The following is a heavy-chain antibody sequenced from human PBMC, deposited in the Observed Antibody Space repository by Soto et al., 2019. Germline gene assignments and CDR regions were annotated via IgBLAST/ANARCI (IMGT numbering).Heavy chain of an antibody. V-gene: IGHV3-23*01. Sequence: EVQLLESGGGLVQPGGSVRLSCAASGFTFSSYAMSWVRQAPGKGLEWVSAISGSGGSTYYADSVKGRFTISRDNSKNTLYLQMNSLRAEDTAVYYCAKDRSPSRPYGGNSGPSDYWGQGTLVTVSS. CDR3: AKDRSPSRPYGGNSGPSDY. CDR1: GFTFSSYA. J-gene: IGHJ4*02. D-gene: IGHD2-21*02. CDR2: ISGSGGST.